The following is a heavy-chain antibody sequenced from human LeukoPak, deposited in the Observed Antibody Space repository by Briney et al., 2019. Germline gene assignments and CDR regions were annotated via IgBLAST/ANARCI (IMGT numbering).Heavy chain of an antibody. CDR2: IHPDGIEK. V-gene: IGHV3-7*04. Sequence: GGSLRLSCAASGLTFRTYWMSWVRQAPGKGLEWVANIHPDGIEKYHVDSVKGRFTIFRDNARNLLYLQMSSLRADDTAVYYCSRGDDFSGDSWGQETLVTVSS. CDR1: GLTFRTYW. D-gene: IGHD2-21*02. CDR3: SRGDDFSGDS. J-gene: IGHJ5*01.